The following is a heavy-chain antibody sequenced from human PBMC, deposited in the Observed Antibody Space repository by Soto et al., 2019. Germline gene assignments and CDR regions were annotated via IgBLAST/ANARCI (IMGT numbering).Heavy chain of an antibody. D-gene: IGHD3-22*01. CDR2: IYYSGST. J-gene: IGHJ5*02. Sequence: SETLSLTCTVSGGSISSGDYYWSWIRQPPGKGLEWIGYIYYSGSTYYNPSLKSRVTISVDTSKNQFSLKLSSVTAADTAVYYCARDSSGYSKGHWFDPWGQGTLVTV. CDR1: GGSISSGDYY. CDR3: ARDSSGYSKGHWFDP. V-gene: IGHV4-30-4*01.